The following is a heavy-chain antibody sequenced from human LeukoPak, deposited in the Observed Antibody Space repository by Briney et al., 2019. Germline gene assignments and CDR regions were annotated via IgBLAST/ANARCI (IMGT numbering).Heavy chain of an antibody. J-gene: IGHJ5*02. CDR3: ARGGGVIVRYWFDP. D-gene: IGHD3-16*02. V-gene: IGHV4-34*01. CDR1: GGSFSGYY. CDR2: INHSGST. Sequence: SETLSLTCAVYGGSFSGYYWSWIRQPPGKGLEWIGEINHSGSTNYNPSLKSRVTISVDTSKNQFSQKLSSVTAADTAVYYCARGGGVIVRYWFDPWGQGTLVTVSS.